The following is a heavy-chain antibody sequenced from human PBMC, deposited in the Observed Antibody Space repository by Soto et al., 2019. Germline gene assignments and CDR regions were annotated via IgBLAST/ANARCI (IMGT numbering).Heavy chain of an antibody. Sequence: EVQLVESGGGLVQPGGSLRLACAASGFTFSSYWMHWVRQAPGKRLVWISRIIRDGSSTNYADSVKGRFTISRDKAKNTLYVEIISLRAYDTAVDFCGRGWSGINGMDIWGQGTTVIVSS. V-gene: IGHV3-74*01. J-gene: IGHJ6*02. CDR3: GRGWSGINGMDI. CDR2: IIRDGSST. CDR1: GFTFSSYW. D-gene: IGHD2-15*01.